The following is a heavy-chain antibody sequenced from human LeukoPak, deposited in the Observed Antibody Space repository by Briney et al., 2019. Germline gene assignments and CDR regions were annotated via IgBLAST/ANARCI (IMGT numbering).Heavy chain of an antibody. V-gene: IGHV4-34*01. Sequence: PSETLSLTCAVYGGSFSGYYWSWIRQPPGKGLEWIGEINHSGSTNYNPSLKSRVTISVDTSKNQFSLKPSSVTAADTAVYYCARLWGGYFDYWGQGTLVTVSS. J-gene: IGHJ4*02. D-gene: IGHD3-16*01. CDR3: ARLWGGYFDY. CDR1: GGSFSGYY. CDR2: INHSGST.